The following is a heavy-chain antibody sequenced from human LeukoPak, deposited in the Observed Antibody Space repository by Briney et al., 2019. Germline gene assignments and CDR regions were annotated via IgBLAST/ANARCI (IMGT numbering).Heavy chain of an antibody. CDR3: ARVAYSSGWTPLRN. CDR2: IFPGDSGT. CDR1: GYKFISYC. V-gene: IGHV5-51*01. J-gene: IGHJ4*02. Sequence: GESLKIPCQGSGYKFISYCIGWVRQMPGKGREWMAIIFPGDSGTQYSPSFQGQVTVSADKSVSTAYLQWRSLQASDTAIYYCARVAYSSGWTPLRNWGQGTRVIVSS. D-gene: IGHD6-25*01.